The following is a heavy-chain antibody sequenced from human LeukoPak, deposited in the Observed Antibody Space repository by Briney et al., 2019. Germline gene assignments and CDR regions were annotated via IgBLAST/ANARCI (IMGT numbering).Heavy chain of an antibody. V-gene: IGHV3-7*01. CDR1: GFTFSHYW. Sequence: GGSLRLSCAASGFTFSHYWMSWVRQAPGKGLEWVANTKHGGSEKPDGSEKNYVYSVKSRLPISRDNAKNSLYMRMNGLRAEDTAVYCCARSGRGVDSFYFYLDVWGKATKVTV. CDR3: ARSGRGVDSFYFYLDV. CDR2: TKHGGSEKPDGSEK. J-gene: IGHJ6*03. D-gene: IGHD3-10*01.